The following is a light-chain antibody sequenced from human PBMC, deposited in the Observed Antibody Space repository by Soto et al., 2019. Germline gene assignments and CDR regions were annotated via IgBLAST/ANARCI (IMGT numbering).Light chain of an antibody. CDR1: QSISSY. J-gene: IGKJ1*01. CDR2: AAS. Sequence: DIQMTQSPSSLSASVGDRVTITCRASQSISSYLNWYQQKPGKAPKLLIYAASSLQSGVPLRFSGSGSGTHFTITISIPEPEDFATYCYQQSDSTPLTFGQGTKGEIK. V-gene: IGKV1-39*01. CDR3: QQSDSTPLT.